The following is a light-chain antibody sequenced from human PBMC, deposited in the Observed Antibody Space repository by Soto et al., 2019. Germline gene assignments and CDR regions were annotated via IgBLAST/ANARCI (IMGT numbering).Light chain of an antibody. CDR3: ISYAGTAYV. V-gene: IGLV2-14*02. CDR2: EGT. CDR1: NSDLGSYNL. Sequence: QSALTQPASVSGSPGQSITISCTGTNSDLGSYNLVSWFQQHPGKVPKVMIYEGTKRPSGVPDRFSGSKSGNTASLTVSGLHADDEADYYCISYAGTAYVFGTGTKLTVL. J-gene: IGLJ1*01.